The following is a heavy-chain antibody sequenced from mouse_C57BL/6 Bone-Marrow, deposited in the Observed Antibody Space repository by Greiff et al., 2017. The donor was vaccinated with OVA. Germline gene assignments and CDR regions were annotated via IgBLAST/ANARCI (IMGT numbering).Heavy chain of an antibody. CDR1: GYTFTDYE. D-gene: IGHD2-5*01. J-gene: IGHJ4*01. CDR3: TRGYSNYYAMDY. V-gene: IGHV1-15*01. CDR2: IDPETGGT. Sequence: VQLQQSGAELVRPGASVTLSCEASGYTFTDYEMHWVKQTPVHGLEWIGAIDPETGGTAYNQKFKGKAILTADKSSRTAYMELRSLTSEDSAVYYCTRGYSNYYAMDYWGQGTSVTVSS.